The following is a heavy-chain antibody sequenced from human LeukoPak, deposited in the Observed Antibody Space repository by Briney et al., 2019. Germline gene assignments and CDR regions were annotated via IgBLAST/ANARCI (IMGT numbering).Heavy chain of an antibody. CDR2: IIPILGIA. CDR3: ARNYYSNYYYYGMDV. Sequence: ASVKVPCKASGGTFSSYAISWVRQAPGQGLEWMGRIIPILGIANYAQKFQGRVTITADKSTSTAYMELSSLRSEDTAVYYCARNYYSNYYYYGMDVWGQGTTVTVSS. J-gene: IGHJ6*02. CDR1: GGTFSSYA. V-gene: IGHV1-69*04. D-gene: IGHD4-11*01.